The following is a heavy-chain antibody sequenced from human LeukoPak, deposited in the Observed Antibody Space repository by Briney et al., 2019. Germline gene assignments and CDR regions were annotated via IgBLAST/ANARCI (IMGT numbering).Heavy chain of an antibody. CDR1: GFTFRSYS. D-gene: IGHD3-10*01. CDR3: AREAYTYGSGSYDY. CDR2: ISSSSSYI. V-gene: IGHV3-21*01. J-gene: IGHJ4*02. Sequence: GGSLRLSCAASGFTFRSYSMNWVRQAPGKGLEWVSSISSSSSYIYYADSVKGRFTISRDNAKNSLYLQMNSLRAEDTAVYYCAREAYTYGSGSYDYWGQGTLVTVSS.